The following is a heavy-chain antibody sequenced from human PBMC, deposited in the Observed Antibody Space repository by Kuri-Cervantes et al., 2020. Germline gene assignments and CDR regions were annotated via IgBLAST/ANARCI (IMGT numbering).Heavy chain of an antibody. CDR2: INPNSGGT. D-gene: IGHD6-19*01. CDR1: GYTFTSYD. CDR3: ARDRIAVAGPPPYYYYGMDV. J-gene: IGHJ6*02. V-gene: IGHV1-2*02. Sequence: ASVKVSCKASGYTFTSYDINWVRQATGQGLEWMGWINPNSGGTNYAQKFQGRVTMTRDTSISTAYMELSRLRSDDTAVYYCARDRIAVAGPPPYYYYGMDVWGQGTTVTVSS.